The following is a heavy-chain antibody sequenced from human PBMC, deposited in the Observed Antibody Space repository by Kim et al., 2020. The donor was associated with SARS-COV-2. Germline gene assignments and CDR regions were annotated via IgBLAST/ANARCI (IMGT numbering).Heavy chain of an antibody. CDR2: ISNSGSEI. D-gene: IGHD4-17*01. V-gene: IGHV3-11*01. CDR1: GFIFSDYY. Sequence: GGSLRLSCAASGFIFSDYYMSWVRQAPGKGLEWVSYISNSGSEIYYADSVKGRFTISRDNAQNSLYLQMNSLRAEDTAVYYCVREDSRKDYGRFDPWSQGTLVTVSS. J-gene: IGHJ5*02. CDR3: VREDSRKDYGRFDP.